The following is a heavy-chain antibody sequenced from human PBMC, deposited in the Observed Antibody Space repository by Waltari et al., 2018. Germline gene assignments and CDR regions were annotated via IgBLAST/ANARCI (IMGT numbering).Heavy chain of an antibody. CDR2: IYHSGSS. Sequence: QLQLQESGSGLVKPPQTLSLTCAVSGGSISSGGYSWSWIRQPPGKGLECIGYIYHSGSSYYNPSLKSRVTISVDRSKNQFSLKLSSVTAADTAVYFCASTSGSGYDSWGQGTLVTVSS. CDR3: ASTSGSGYDS. D-gene: IGHD3-10*01. V-gene: IGHV4-30-2*01. CDR1: GGSISSGGYS. J-gene: IGHJ5*01.